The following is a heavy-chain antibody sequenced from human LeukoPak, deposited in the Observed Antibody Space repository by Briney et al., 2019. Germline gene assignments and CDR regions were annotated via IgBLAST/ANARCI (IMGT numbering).Heavy chain of an antibody. CDR1: GFTFSSYA. Sequence: GGSLRLSCAASGFTFSSYAMSWVRQAPGKGLEWVSAISGSGGSTYYADSVKGRFTISRDNSRNTLYLQMNSLRAEDTAVYYCAKPLRHYDSSGYRAFDIWGQGTMVTVSS. D-gene: IGHD3-22*01. J-gene: IGHJ3*02. CDR3: AKPLRHYDSSGYRAFDI. V-gene: IGHV3-23*01. CDR2: ISGSGGST.